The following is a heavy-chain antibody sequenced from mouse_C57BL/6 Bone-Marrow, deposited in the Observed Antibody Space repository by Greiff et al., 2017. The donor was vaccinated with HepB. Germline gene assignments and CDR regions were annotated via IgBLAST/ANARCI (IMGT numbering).Heavy chain of an antibody. CDR2: IDPEDGDT. Sequence: EVKVVESGAELVRPGASVKLSCTASGFNIKDYYMHWVKQRPEQGLEWIGRIDPEDGDTEYAPKFQGKATMTADTSSNTAYLQLSSLTSEDTAVYYCTRSAQVYAWFAYWGQGTLVTVSA. V-gene: IGHV14-1*01. D-gene: IGHD3-2*02. J-gene: IGHJ3*01. CDR1: GFNIKDYY. CDR3: TRSAQVYAWFAY.